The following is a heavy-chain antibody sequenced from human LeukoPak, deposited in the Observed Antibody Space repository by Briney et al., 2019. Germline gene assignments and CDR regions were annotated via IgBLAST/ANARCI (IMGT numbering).Heavy chain of an antibody. D-gene: IGHD3-22*01. CDR1: GGSFTFTSHA. CDR2: LIPIYGSA. Sequence: SVKVSCKASGGSFTFTSHAISWVRQAPGQGLEWMGGLIPIYGSANYAQKFQGRLTITSDESTRTVYMELSSLRPEDSAVHYRAGFFYDNSGDAFDIWGQGTMVTVSS. CDR3: AGFFYDNSGDAFDI. J-gene: IGHJ3*02. V-gene: IGHV1-69*13.